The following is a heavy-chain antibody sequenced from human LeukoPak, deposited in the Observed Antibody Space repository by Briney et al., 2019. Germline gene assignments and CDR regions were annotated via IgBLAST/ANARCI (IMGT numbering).Heavy chain of an antibody. J-gene: IGHJ4*02. CDR2: IYTSGST. V-gene: IGHV4-4*07. Sequence: SETLSLTCTVSGGSLSGYYWSWIRQPAGKGLEWIGRIYTSGSTNYNPSLKSRVTISVDTSKNQFSLKLSSVTAADTAVYYCALQTFDYGNDYWGQGTLVTVSS. CDR1: GGSLSGYY. CDR3: ALQTFDYGNDY. D-gene: IGHD4-17*01.